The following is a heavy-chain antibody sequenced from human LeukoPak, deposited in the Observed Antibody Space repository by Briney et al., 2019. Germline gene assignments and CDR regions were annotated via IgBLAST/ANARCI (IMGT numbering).Heavy chain of an antibody. CDR1: GFTVSSNY. D-gene: IGHD6-6*01. CDR2: IYSGGTT. CDR3: ARESLLIAAPFDY. Sequence: GGSLRLSCAASGFTVSSNYMSWVRQAPGKGLEWVSVIYSGGTTHYADSVKGRFTISRDNSKNTLYLQMNSLRAEDTAVYYCARESLLIAAPFDYWGQGTLVTVSS. V-gene: IGHV3-66*01. J-gene: IGHJ4*02.